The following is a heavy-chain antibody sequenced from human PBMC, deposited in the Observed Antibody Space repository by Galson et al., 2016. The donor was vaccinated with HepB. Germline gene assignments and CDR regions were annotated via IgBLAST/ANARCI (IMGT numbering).Heavy chain of an antibody. CDR3: ARDRDWNLDF. D-gene: IGHD1-1*01. CDR2: ISNNSGKT. V-gene: IGHV1-18*04. CDR1: GYTFPTYG. Sequence: SVKVSCKASGYTFPTYGISWVRQTPGQGLEWMGWISNNSGKTKYAQILQGRVTMTTDTSTRTAYMELRSLRSDDTAIYYCARDRDWNLDFWGRGTLVTVSS. J-gene: IGHJ4*02.